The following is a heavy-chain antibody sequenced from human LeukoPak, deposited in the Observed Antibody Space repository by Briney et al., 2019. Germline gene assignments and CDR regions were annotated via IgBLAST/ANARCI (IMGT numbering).Heavy chain of an antibody. J-gene: IGHJ4*02. Sequence: GGSLRLSCAASGFTFSSYGMHWVRQAPGKGLEWVAFIRYDGSNKYYADSVKGRFTISRDNSKNTLYLQMNSLRAEDTAVYYCAKERARVLGIAVAGAEFDYWGQGTLVTVSS. D-gene: IGHD6-19*01. CDR3: AKERARVLGIAVAGAEFDY. CDR2: IRYDGSNK. CDR1: GFTFSSYG. V-gene: IGHV3-30*02.